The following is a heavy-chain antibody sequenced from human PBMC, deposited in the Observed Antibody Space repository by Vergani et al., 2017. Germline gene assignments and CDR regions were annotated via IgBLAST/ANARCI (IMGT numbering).Heavy chain of an antibody. CDR3: ARGVGQWLVLGVFDY. J-gene: IGHJ4*02. CDR2: ISSSGSTI. V-gene: IGHV3-48*03. D-gene: IGHD6-19*01. Sequence: EVQLVESGGGLVQPGGSLRLSCAASGFTFSSYEMNWVRQAPGKGLEWVSYISSSGSTINYADSVKGRFTISRDNAKNSLYLQMNSLRAVDTAVYYCARGVGQWLVLGVFDYWGQGTLVTVSS. CDR1: GFTFSSYE.